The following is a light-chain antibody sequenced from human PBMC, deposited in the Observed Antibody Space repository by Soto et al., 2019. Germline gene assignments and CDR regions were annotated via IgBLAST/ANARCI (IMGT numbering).Light chain of an antibody. CDR2: DAS. CDR3: QQHTNWPQT. V-gene: IGKV3-11*01. J-gene: IGKJ1*01. CDR1: QSVSSY. Sequence: LAKSPATLPWSPGKNATLSCWASQSVSSYLAWYQQKPGQAPRLLIYDASNRATGIPARFSGSGSGTDFTLTITSLESEHFAVYYCQQHTNWPQTFGQGTKVDIK.